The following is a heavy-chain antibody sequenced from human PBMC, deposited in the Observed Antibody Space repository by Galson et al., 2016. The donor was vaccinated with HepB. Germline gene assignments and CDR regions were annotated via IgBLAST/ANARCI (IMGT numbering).Heavy chain of an antibody. CDR3: ARDLRPRWELDYYNYGMDV. D-gene: IGHD5-24*01. Sequence: SLRLSCAASGFRFSSYGMHWVRQAPGKGLEWVAVISFDGSTKSYIDSVKGRFTVSRDNLENTLYLQMNSLRTDGTAEYYCARDLRPRWELDYYNYGMDVWGQGTTVTVSS. J-gene: IGHJ6*02. CDR2: ISFDGSTK. CDR1: GFRFSSYG. V-gene: IGHV3-30*05.